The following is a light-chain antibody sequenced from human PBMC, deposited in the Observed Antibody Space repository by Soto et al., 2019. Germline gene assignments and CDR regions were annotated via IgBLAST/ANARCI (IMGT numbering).Light chain of an antibody. CDR1: QSVSSSY. CDR3: QQYGSSPMYT. Sequence: EIVLTQSPGTLYLSPGERATLSCRASQSVSSSYLDWYQQKPGQAPRLLIHGASTRATGIPDRFSGSGSGTDFTLTISRLEPEDFAVYYCQQYGSSPMYTFGQGTKREIK. J-gene: IGKJ2*01. V-gene: IGKV3-20*01. CDR2: GAS.